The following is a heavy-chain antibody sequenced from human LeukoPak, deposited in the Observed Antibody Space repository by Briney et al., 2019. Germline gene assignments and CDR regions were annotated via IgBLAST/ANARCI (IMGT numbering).Heavy chain of an antibody. J-gene: IGHJ4*02. Sequence: GGSLRLSCAASGFTFSRNWMTWVRQAPGKGLEWVAVIWYDGSNKYYADSVKGRFTISRDNSKNTLYLQMNSLRAEDTAVYYCAKDQALYSSSLVYWGQGTLVTVSS. CDR2: IWYDGSNK. D-gene: IGHD6-6*01. CDR3: AKDQALYSSSLVY. CDR1: GFTFSRNW. V-gene: IGHV3-33*06.